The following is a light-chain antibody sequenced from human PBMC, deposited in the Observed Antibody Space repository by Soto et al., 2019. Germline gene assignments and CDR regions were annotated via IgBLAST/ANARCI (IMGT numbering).Light chain of an antibody. Sequence: DIQMTQSPSTLSASVGDRVTITCRASQSISVWLAWFQQKPGKAPKLLIYDASGLESGVPSRFSGSGSGTEFTVTVSSLQPDDFATYYCQQYNNYPWTFGQGTKVEIK. V-gene: IGKV1-5*01. CDR1: QSISVW. J-gene: IGKJ1*01. CDR3: QQYNNYPWT. CDR2: DAS.